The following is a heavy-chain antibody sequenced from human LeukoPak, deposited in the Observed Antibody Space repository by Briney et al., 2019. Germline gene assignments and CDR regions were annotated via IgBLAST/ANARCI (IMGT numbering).Heavy chain of an antibody. V-gene: IGHV1-69*05. J-gene: IGHJ4*02. D-gene: IGHD1-26*01. CDR1: GGTFSSYA. Sequence: GASVRVSCKASGGTFSSYAISWVRQAPGQGLEWMGRIIPIFGTANYAQKFQGRVTITTDESTSTAYMELRSLRSEDTAVYSCARDLGGNFDYWGQGTLVTVSS. CDR2: IIPIFGTA. CDR3: ARDLGGNFDY.